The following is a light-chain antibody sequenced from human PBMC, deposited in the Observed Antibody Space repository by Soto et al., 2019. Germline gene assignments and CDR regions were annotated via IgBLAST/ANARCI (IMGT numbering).Light chain of an antibody. J-gene: IGKJ1*01. CDR3: QQYGSSPWT. CDR2: GAS. CDR1: QSVNSNY. V-gene: IGKV3-20*01. Sequence: EIVLTQSPGTLSLSPGERATLSCRASQSVNSNYLAWYQQKPGQAPRLLIYGASGRATGIPDRFSGSGSGTEFTLTINRLEPEDFAVYYCQQYGSSPWTFGQGTKVEIK.